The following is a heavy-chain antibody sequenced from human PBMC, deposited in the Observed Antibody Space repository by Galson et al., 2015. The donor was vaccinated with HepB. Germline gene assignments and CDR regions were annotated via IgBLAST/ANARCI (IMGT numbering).Heavy chain of an antibody. CDR1: GFTFSSYA. CDR3: AREDYTAPHLDY. J-gene: IGHJ4*02. V-gene: IGHV3-30*04. Sequence: SLRLSCAASGFTFSSYAMHWVRQAPGKGLEWVAVISYDGSNKYYADSVKGRFTISRDNSKNTLYLQMNSLRAEDTAVYYCAREDYTAPHLDYWGQGTLVTVSS. D-gene: IGHD4-11*01. CDR2: ISYDGSNK.